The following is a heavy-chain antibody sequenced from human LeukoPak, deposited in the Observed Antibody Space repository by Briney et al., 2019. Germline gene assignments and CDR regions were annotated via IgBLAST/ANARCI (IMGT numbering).Heavy chain of an antibody. CDR1: GFTFSSYG. Sequence: GGSLRLSCAASGFTFSSYGMSWVRQAPGKGLEWVSAISGSGGSTYYADSVKGRFTISRDNSKNTLYLQMNSLRAEDTAVYYCAKTPPVWFGELLSPDYFDYWGQGTLVTVSS. CDR2: ISGSGGST. J-gene: IGHJ4*02. D-gene: IGHD3-10*01. V-gene: IGHV3-23*01. CDR3: AKTPPVWFGELLSPDYFDY.